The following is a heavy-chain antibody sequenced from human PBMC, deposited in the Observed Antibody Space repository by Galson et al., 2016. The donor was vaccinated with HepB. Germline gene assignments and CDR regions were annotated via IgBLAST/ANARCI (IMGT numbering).Heavy chain of an antibody. Sequence: SVKVSCKASGYTFVTYAIHWVRQAPGQRLEWMGWINAGNGITKYSQKFQGRVAITRDTSASTAYMELSSLRYEDTAVYYCARPEHGGNPVAFHIWGQGAMVTVSS. J-gene: IGHJ3*02. D-gene: IGHD4-23*01. CDR1: GYTFVTYA. V-gene: IGHV1-3*01. CDR3: ARPEHGGNPVAFHI. CDR2: INAGNGIT.